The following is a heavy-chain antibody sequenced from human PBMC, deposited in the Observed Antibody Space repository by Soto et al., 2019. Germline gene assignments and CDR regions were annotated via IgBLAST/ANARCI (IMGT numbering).Heavy chain of an antibody. CDR1: GGSISSSNW. V-gene: IGHV4-4*02. CDR3: ATRYYYDSSGSSLDY. Sequence: SETLSLTCAVSGGSISSSNWWSWVRQPPGKGLEWIGEIYHSGSTNYNPSLKSRVTIPVDKSKNQFSLKLSSVTAADTAVYYCATRYYYDSSGSSLDYWGQGTLVTVSS. CDR2: IYHSGST. J-gene: IGHJ4*02. D-gene: IGHD3-22*01.